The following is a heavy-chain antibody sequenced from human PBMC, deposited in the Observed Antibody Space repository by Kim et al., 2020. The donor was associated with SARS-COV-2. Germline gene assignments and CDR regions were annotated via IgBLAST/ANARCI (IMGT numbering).Heavy chain of an antibody. Sequence: GGSLRLSCAASGFTFSSYSMNWVRQAPGKGLEWVSYISSSSSTIYYADSVKGRFTISRDNAKNSLYLQMNSLRDEDTAVYYCARDCSSSWFPWFYFDYWGQGTLVTVSS. V-gene: IGHV3-48*02. CDR1: GFTFSSYS. CDR3: ARDCSSSWFPWFYFDY. D-gene: IGHD6-13*01. J-gene: IGHJ4*02. CDR2: ISSSSSTI.